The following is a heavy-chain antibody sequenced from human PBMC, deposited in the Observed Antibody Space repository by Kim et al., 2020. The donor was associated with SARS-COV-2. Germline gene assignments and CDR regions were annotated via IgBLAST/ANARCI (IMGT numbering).Heavy chain of an antibody. CDR1: GFTFSDFY. V-gene: IGHV3-11*04. CDR2: ISSSGTTI. J-gene: IGHJ4*02. D-gene: IGHD6-19*01. Sequence: GGSLRLSCVVSGFTFSDFYMSWVRQAPGKGLEWVSYISSSGTTIYYADSVKGRFTISRDNAKNSLYLQMNSLRAEDAAVYYCVREGVAGTGFDYWGQGTL. CDR3: VREGVAGTGFDY.